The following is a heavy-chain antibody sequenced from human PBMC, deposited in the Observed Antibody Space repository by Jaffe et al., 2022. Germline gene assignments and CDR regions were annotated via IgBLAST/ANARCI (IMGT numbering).Heavy chain of an antibody. D-gene: IGHD2-21*02. J-gene: IGHJ4*02. CDR1: GGSFSGYY. CDR2: INHSGST. Sequence: QVQLQQWGAGLLKPSETLSLTCAVYGGSFSGYYWSWIRQPPGKGLEWIGEINHSGSTNYNPSLKSRVTISVDTSKNQFSLKLSSVTAADTAVYYCARGRDPPYVGIVVVTPWFFDYWGQGTLVTVSS. V-gene: IGHV4-34*01. CDR3: ARGRDPPYVGIVVVTPWFFDY.